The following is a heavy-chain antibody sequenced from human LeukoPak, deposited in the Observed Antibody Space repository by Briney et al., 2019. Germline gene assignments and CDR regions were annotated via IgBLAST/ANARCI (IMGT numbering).Heavy chain of an antibody. V-gene: IGHV3-53*01. J-gene: IGHJ4*02. CDR1: GFTVGSNY. D-gene: IGHD3-22*01. CDR3: AREGDYYDSSGYLED. Sequence: PGGSLRLSCAASGFTVGSNYVSWVRQAPGKGLEWVSVIYSGGSTYYADSVKGRFTISRDNSKNTLYLQMNSLRAEDTAVYYCAREGDYYDSSGYLEDWGQGTLVTVSS. CDR2: IYSGGST.